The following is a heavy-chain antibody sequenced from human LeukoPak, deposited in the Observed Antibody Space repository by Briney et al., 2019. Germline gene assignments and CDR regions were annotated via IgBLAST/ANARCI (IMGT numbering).Heavy chain of an antibody. CDR2: INPNSGGT. CDR3: ARDRGLVATIDY. D-gene: IGHD5-12*01. V-gene: IGHV1-2*02. CDR1: GYTFTGYY. J-gene: IGHJ4*02. Sequence: ASVKVSCKASGYTFTGYYMHWVRQAPGQGLEWMGWINPNSGGTNYAQKLQGRVTMTTDTSTSTAYMELRSLRPDDTAVYYCARDRGLVATIDYWGQGTLVTVSS.